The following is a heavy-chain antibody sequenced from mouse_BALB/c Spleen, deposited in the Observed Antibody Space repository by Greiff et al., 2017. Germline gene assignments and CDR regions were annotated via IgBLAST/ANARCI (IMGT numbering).Heavy chain of an antibody. Sequence: EVLLVESGGGLVKPGGSLKLSCAASGFTFSSYAMSWVRQTPEKRLEWVASISSGGSTSYPDRVKGRFTITIDTARNIRYLQMSSLRAEDTAMYYCARVYDYEPWFAYWGQGTLVTVSA. CDR1: GFTFSSYA. D-gene: IGHD2-4*01. V-gene: IGHV5-6-5*01. CDR2: ISSGGST. J-gene: IGHJ3*01. CDR3: ARVYDYEPWFAY.